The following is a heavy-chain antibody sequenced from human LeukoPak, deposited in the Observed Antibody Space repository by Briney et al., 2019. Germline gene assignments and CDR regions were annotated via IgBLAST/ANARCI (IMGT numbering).Heavy chain of an antibody. CDR2: VHSSGDI. V-gene: IGHV4-61*02. J-gene: IGHJ4*02. CDR3: ARGACPKDAVFFDY. Sequence: PAQTLSLTCSVSGVSITSGSFYWGWIRQSAGKGLEWIGRVHSSGDIYHNAAFRSRAAVSGDASKNQFSLQLNSVTAADTAVYYCARGACPKDAVFFDYWGQGALITVSS. CDR1: GVSITSGSFY. D-gene: IGHD6-19*01.